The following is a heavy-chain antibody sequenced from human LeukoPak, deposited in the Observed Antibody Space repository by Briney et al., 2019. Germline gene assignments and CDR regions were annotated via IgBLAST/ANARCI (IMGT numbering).Heavy chain of an antibody. CDR3: AGGYCSSTSCYAGGKDYYYYYMDV. Sequence: SETLSLTCAVYGGSFSGYYWSWIRQPPGKGLEWIGEINHSGSTNYNPSLKSRVTISVDTSTNQFSLKLSSVTAADTAVYYCAGGYCSSTSCYAGGKDYYYYYMDVWGQGTTVTISS. CDR1: GGSFSGYY. V-gene: IGHV4-34*01. CDR2: INHSGST. D-gene: IGHD2-2*01. J-gene: IGHJ6*03.